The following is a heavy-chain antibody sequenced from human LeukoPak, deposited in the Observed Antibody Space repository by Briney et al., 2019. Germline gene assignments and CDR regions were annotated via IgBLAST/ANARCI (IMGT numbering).Heavy chain of an antibody. CDR1: GFTVSSNF. Sequence: GGSLRLSCAASGFTVSSNFMSWVRQAPGKGLEGVSVIYSGGSPYYADSVKGRFPISRDNSKNPLYLQMNRLRVEDTAVYYCALGLVTDYWGQGTLVTVSS. J-gene: IGHJ4*02. V-gene: IGHV3-66*01. CDR3: ALGLVTDY. CDR2: IYSGGSP. D-gene: IGHD3-9*01.